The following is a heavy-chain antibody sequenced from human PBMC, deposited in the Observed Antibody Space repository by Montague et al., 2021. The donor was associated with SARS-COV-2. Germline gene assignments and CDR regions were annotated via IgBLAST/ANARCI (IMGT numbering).Heavy chain of an antibody. D-gene: IGHD3-9*01. Sequence: SETLSLTCAVYGGSFSGSFWTWIRQRPGKGLEWLGEINHRGTTKYNPSVESRVLMSVDTSKNQFALRLTSVTVADTAVYCCAKAGGFSEILADYDNPRGIPVRHRQNDVQPPRRALDIWGQGQLVTVSS. V-gene: IGHV4-34*01. CDR2: INHRGTT. CDR1: GGSFSGSF. CDR3: AKAGGFSEILADYDNPRGIPVRHRQNDVQPPRRALDI. J-gene: IGHJ3*02.